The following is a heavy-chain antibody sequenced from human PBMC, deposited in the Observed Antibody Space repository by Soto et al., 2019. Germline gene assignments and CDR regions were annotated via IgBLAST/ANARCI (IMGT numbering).Heavy chain of an antibody. V-gene: IGHV5-51*01. Sequence: PGESLKISCKGSGYSFTSYWIGWVRQMPGKGLEWMGIIYPGDSDTRYSPSFQGQVTISADKSISTAYLQMDDLRAEDTAVYYCSRDGQQLAPYTLDFWGRGTTVTVSS. CDR3: SRDGQQLAPYTLDF. CDR1: GYSFTSYW. J-gene: IGHJ6*02. CDR2: IYPGDSDT. D-gene: IGHD6-13*01.